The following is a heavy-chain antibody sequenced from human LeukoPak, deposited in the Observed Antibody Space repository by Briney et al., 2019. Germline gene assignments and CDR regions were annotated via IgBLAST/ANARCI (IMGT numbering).Heavy chain of an antibody. J-gene: IGHJ4*02. CDR1: GYTFTGYY. D-gene: IGHD3-10*01. CDR3: ATDLFYSVSGTYYNVGRVFNY. CDR2: INRNSGGT. Sequence: ASVKVSCKASGYTFTGYYMHWVRQAPGQGLEWMGWINRNSGGTNYAQKFQGRVTMTMDTSITTAYMELTSLTSDDTAVYYCATDLFYSVSGTYYNVGRVFNYWGQGTLVTVSS. V-gene: IGHV1-2*02.